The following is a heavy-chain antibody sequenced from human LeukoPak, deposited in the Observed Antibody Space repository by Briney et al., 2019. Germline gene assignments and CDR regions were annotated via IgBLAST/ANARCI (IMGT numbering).Heavy chain of an antibody. V-gene: IGHV3-30*18. Sequence: GGSLRLSCAASGFTSNSHGMQWVRQAPGRGLEWVAVISYDGSNKYYADSVKGRFTISRDNSKNTLYLQMNSLRAEDTAVYYCAKDVDPFGSGSYVEGFDYWGQGTLVTVSS. CDR1: GFTSNSHG. CDR3: AKDVDPFGSGSYVEGFDY. CDR2: ISYDGSNK. D-gene: IGHD3-10*01. J-gene: IGHJ4*02.